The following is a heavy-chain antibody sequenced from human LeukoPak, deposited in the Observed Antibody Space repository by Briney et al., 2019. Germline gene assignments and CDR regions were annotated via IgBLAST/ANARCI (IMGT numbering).Heavy chain of an antibody. V-gene: IGHV3-15*01. CDR1: GFTVSSNY. J-gene: IGHJ4*02. D-gene: IGHD3-10*01. Sequence: KPGGSLRLSCAASGFTVSSNYMSWVRQAPGKGLEWVGRIKSKTDGGTTDYAAPVKGRFTISRDDSKNTLYLQMNSLKTEDTAVYYCTTVIGDDGECWDWGQGTLVTVSS. CDR3: TTVIGDDGECWD. CDR2: IKSKTDGGTT.